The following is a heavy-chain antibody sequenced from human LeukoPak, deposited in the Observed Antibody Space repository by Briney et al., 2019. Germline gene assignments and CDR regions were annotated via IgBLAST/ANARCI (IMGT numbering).Heavy chain of an antibody. CDR1: GFTFTNYW. CDR3: AKGGSSGYSVYYYMDV. Sequence: GGSLRLSCAASGFTFTNYWMSWVRQAPGKGLEWVAFIRYDGSNKYYADSVKGRFTISRDNSKNTLYLQMNSLRAEDTAVYYCAKGGSSGYSVYYYMDVWGKGTTVTISS. D-gene: IGHD3-22*01. V-gene: IGHV3-30*02. J-gene: IGHJ6*03. CDR2: IRYDGSNK.